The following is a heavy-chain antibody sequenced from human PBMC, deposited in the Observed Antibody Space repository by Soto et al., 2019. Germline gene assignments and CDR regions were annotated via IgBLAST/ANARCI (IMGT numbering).Heavy chain of an antibody. CDR2: IYYSGST. CDR3: AREGKGIAAAGSPVEDGMDV. V-gene: IGHV4-30-4*01. Sequence: LSLTCTVSGGSISSGDYYWSWIRQPPGKGLEWIGYIYYSGSTYYNPSLKSRVTISVDTSKNQFSLKLSSVTAADTAVYYCAREGKGIAAAGSPVEDGMDVWGQGTTVTVSS. D-gene: IGHD6-13*01. J-gene: IGHJ6*02. CDR1: GGSISSGDYY.